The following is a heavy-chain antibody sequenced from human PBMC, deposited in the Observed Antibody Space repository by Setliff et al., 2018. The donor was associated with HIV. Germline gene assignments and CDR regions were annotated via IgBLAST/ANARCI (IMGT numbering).Heavy chain of an antibody. CDR1: GFTFGDYA. Sequence: PGGSLRLSCTASGFTFGDYAMNWVRQAPGKGLEWVGFIKSIAYGGTTEYAASVKGRFTISRDDSKSIAYLQMNSLKTEDTAVYYCARDPRASYLSYYYYHYLDVWGKGTTVTVSS. CDR3: ARDPRASYLSYYYYHYLDV. CDR2: IKSIAYGGTT. V-gene: IGHV3-49*04. J-gene: IGHJ6*03. D-gene: IGHD3-16*02.